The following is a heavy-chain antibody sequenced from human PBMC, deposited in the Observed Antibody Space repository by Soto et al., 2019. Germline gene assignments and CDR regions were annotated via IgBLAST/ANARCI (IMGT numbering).Heavy chain of an antibody. J-gene: IGHJ4*02. Sequence: EVQLVESGGGLVQPGESLTLSCAASGFTFSSYWMHWVRQAPGKGLVWVSRIKSAGSGTYYADSVKGRLTISRDNAKNTLYLKMNSLRVEDTAGYCSARGDGDHYDGKGYLCRHWGKGTLVTVSS. V-gene: IGHV3-74*01. D-gene: IGHD3-22*01. CDR2: IKSAGSGT. CDR1: GFTFSSYW. CDR3: ARGDGDHYDGKGYLCRH.